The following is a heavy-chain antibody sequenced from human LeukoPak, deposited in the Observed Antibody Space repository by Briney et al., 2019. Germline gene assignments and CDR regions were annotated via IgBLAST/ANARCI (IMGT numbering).Heavy chain of an antibody. V-gene: IGHV3-11*01. CDR2: ISSSGSTI. Sequence: GGSLRLSCAASGFTFSDYYMSWIRQAPGKGLEWVSYISSSGSTIYYADSVKGRFTTSRDNAKNSLYLQMNSLRAEDTAVYYCARDQTYYYDSSGYLVYWGQGTLVTVSS. D-gene: IGHD3-22*01. J-gene: IGHJ4*02. CDR1: GFTFSDYY. CDR3: ARDQTYYYDSSGYLVY.